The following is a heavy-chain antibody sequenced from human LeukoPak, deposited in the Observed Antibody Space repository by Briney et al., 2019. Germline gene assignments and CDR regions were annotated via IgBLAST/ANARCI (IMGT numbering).Heavy chain of an antibody. CDR1: GGSFSGYY. V-gene: IGHV4-34*01. CDR3: ARGRGDSSSSGDYYYYYMDV. J-gene: IGHJ6*03. CDR2: INHSGST. Sequence: SETLSLTCAVYGGSFSGYYWSWIRQPPGKGLEWIGEINHSGSTNYNPPLKSRVTISVDTSKNQFSLKLSSVTAADTAVYHCARGRGDSSSSGDYYYYYMDVWGKGTTVTVSS. D-gene: IGHD6-6*01.